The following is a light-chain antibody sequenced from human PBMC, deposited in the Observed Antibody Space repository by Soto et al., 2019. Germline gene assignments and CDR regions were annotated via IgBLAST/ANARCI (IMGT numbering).Light chain of an antibody. V-gene: IGKV3D-20*02. CDR1: QSVSSSY. J-gene: IGKJ1*01. CDR3: QQRSNWPLT. Sequence: IVLTQSPATLSLSPGKRATLSCRASQSVSSSYLAWYQQKPGQAPRLLIYGASSRATGIPDRFSGSGSGTDFTLTISRLEPEDFAVYYCQQRSNWPLTFGQGTKVDIK. CDR2: GAS.